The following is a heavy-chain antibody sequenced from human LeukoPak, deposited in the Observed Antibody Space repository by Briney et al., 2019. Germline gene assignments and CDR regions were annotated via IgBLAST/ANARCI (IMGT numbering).Heavy chain of an antibody. V-gene: IGHV4-59*01. J-gene: IGHJ4*02. CDR3: ARGTVTTMVRADTFDY. CDR2: IYYSGST. D-gene: IGHD4-17*01. Sequence: SETLSLTCTVSGGSISSYYWSWIRQPPGKGLEWIGYIYYSGSTNYNPSLKSRVTISVDTSKNQFSLKLSSVTAADTAVYYCARGTVTTMVRADTFDYWGQGTLVTVSS. CDR1: GGSISSYY.